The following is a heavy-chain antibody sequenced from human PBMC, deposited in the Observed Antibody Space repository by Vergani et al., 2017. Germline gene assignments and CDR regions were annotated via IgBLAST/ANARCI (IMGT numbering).Heavy chain of an antibody. CDR2: ISGSGGST. J-gene: IGHJ4*02. V-gene: IGHV3-23*01. CDR3: ARANYYDSSGYYWGRGFDY. D-gene: IGHD3-22*01. Sequence: EVQLLESGGGLVQPGGSLRLSCAASGFTFSSYAMSWVRQAPGKGLEWVSAISGSGGSTYYADSVKGRFTISRDNSKNSLYLQMNSLRAEDTAVYYCARANYYDSSGYYWGRGFDYWGQGTLVTVSS. CDR1: GFTFSSYA.